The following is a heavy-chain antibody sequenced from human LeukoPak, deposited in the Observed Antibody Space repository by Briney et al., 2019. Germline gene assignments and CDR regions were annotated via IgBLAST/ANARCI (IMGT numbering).Heavy chain of an antibody. CDR2: ITPILGRA. J-gene: IGHJ6*02. CDR1: GGTVSSYA. Sequence: SVKVSCKASGGTVSSYAISWVRQAPGQGPEWMGRITPILGRADYAQKFHGRVTITADKSTSTVYMELSSLRSEDTAVYYCARDPPYYYYGMDVWGQGTTVTVSS. CDR3: ARDPPYYYYGMDV. V-gene: IGHV1-69*04.